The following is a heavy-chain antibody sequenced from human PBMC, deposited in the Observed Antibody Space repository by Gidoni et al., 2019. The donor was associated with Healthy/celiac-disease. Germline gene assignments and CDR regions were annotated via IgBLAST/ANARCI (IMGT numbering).Heavy chain of an antibody. CDR1: GFPFSSYA. V-gene: IGHV3-30-3*01. Sequence: QVQLVESGGGVGQPGRSLRLPCAASGFPFSSYAMHWVRQAPGKGLGWVAVISYDGSNKYDADSVKGRFTISRDNSKNTLYLQMNSLRAEDTAVYYCARDQLTMIVVARGAFDIWGQGTMVTVSS. J-gene: IGHJ3*02. CDR3: ARDQLTMIVVARGAFDI. D-gene: IGHD3-22*01. CDR2: ISYDGSNK.